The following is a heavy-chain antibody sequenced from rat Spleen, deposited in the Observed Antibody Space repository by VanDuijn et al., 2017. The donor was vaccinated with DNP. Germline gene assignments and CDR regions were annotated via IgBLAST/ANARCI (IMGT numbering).Heavy chain of an antibody. V-gene: IGHV5-20*01. J-gene: IGHJ2*01. CDR3: TKTWYSSFDY. CDR1: GFAFSDYD. CDR2: LNSDGVVT. D-gene: IGHD1-8*01. Sequence: EVHLVGSGGGLVQPGRSLKISCAASGFAFSDYDMAWVRQAPTQGLGWFAALNSDGVVTYYRASVRRRFTVSRDNRKSSLYLQMDSLRSEDTATYYCTKTWYSSFDYWGQGVMVTVSS.